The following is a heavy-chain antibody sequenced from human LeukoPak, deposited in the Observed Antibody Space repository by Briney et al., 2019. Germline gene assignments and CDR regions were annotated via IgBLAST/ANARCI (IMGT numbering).Heavy chain of an antibody. J-gene: IGHJ4*02. D-gene: IGHD5-24*01. CDR3: ARDRDGYNYHFDY. Sequence: GGSLRLSCAASGFIFSDYYMSWIRQAPGKGLEWVSYISSSGSTIYYADSVKGRFTISRDNAKNSLYLQMNSLRAEDTAVYYCARDRDGYNYHFDYWGQGTLVTVSS. V-gene: IGHV3-11*01. CDR1: GFIFSDYY. CDR2: ISSSGSTI.